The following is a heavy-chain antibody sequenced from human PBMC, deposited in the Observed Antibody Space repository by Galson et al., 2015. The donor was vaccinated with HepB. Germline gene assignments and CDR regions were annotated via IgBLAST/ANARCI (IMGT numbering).Heavy chain of an antibody. CDR3: AATTHIAAAPFDY. CDR2: IYHSGST. CDR1: GGSISSGGYS. V-gene: IGHV4-30-2*01. D-gene: IGHD6-13*01. J-gene: IGHJ4*02. Sequence: TLSLTCAVSGGSISSGGYSWSWIRQPPGKGLEWIGYIYHSGSTYYNPSLKSRVTISVDRSKNQFSLKLSSVTAADTAVYYCAATTHIAAAPFDYWGQGTLVTVSS.